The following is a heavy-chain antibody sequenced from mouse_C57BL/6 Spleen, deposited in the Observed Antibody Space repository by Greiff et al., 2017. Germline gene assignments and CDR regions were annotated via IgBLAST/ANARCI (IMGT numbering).Heavy chain of an antibody. CDR3: ARDTRGY. D-gene: IGHD3-1*01. CDR1: GYTFTDYY. V-gene: IGHV1-26*01. CDR2: INPNNGGT. Sequence: EVQLQQSGPELVKPGASVKISCKASGYTFTDYYMNWVKQSHGKSLEWIGDINPNNGGTSYNQKFKGKATLTVDKSSSTAYMELRSLTSEDSAVYYCARDTRGYWGQGTTLTVSS. J-gene: IGHJ2*01.